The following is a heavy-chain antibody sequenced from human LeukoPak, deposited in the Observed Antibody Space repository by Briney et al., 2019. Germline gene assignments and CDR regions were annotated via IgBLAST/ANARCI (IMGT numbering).Heavy chain of an antibody. J-gene: IGHJ3*02. V-gene: IGHV1-18*01. D-gene: IGHD6-19*01. CDR1: GYTFTSYS. Sequence: ASVKVSCKASGYTFTSYSINWVRQAPGQGLEWMGWISAYNGNTNYVQKLQGRVTMTTDTSTSTAYMELRSLRSDDTAVYYCASDSSGWYDAFDIWGQGTMVTVSS. CDR3: ASDSSGWYDAFDI. CDR2: ISAYNGNT.